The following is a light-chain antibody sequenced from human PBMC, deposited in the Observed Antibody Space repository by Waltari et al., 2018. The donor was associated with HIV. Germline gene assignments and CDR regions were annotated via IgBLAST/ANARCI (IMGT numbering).Light chain of an antibody. CDR1: NIGSKS. V-gene: IGLV3-21*02. J-gene: IGLJ2*01. CDR2: DDT. Sequence: SYVLIQPPSVSVAPGQTAKIPCDGNNIGSKSGHWYRQKAGQAPVLVVYDDTDRPSGIPDRFSGSNSGNRATLTISRVEAGDEATFYCQTWDTFSGMVFGGGTDLTVL. CDR3: QTWDTFSGMV.